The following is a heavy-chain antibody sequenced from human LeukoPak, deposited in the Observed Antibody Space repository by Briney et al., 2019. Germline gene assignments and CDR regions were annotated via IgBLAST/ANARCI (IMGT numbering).Heavy chain of an antibody. Sequence: GGSLRLSCAASGFTVSSNYMSWVRQAPGKGLEWVSVLYSDGSTYYADSVKGRFTISRDNSKNTLYLQMNSLRDEDTAVYYCARAYSSGWYIVEYFQYWGQGTLVTVSS. CDR1: GFTVSSNY. CDR2: LYSDGST. CDR3: ARAYSSGWYIVEYFQY. D-gene: IGHD6-19*01. V-gene: IGHV3-66*01. J-gene: IGHJ1*01.